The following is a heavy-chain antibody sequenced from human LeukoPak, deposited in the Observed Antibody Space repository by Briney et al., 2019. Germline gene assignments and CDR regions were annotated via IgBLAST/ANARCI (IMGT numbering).Heavy chain of an antibody. CDR3: ARANTAMSA. J-gene: IGHJ5*02. CDR1: GGSLSSYY. D-gene: IGHD5-18*01. CDR2: FSSTGST. Sequence: SETLSLTCTVSGGSLSSYYWSWIRQPPGKGLELIAYFSSTGSTNYNPSLKSRVTISVGTSKNQFSLKLNSVTAADTAVYYCARANTAMSAWGQGTLVTVSS. V-gene: IGHV4-59*01.